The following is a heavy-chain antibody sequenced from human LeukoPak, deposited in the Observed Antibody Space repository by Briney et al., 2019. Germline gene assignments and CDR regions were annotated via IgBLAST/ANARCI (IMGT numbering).Heavy chain of an antibody. V-gene: IGHV4-4*07. CDR1: DGSISSYY. D-gene: IGHD2-15*01. J-gene: IGHJ4*02. CDR2: IYTSGST. Sequence: DPAEPLSLTCTVSDGSISSYYWSWLRQPAGKGLEWIGRIYTSGSTNYNPSLKSPVTMSVDTSKNQFSLKLSSVTAADTAVYDWAIGGSNFDYWGQGTLVTVSS. CDR3: AIGGSNFDY.